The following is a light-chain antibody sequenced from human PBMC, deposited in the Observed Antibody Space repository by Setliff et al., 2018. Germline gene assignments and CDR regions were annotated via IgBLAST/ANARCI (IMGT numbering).Light chain of an antibody. J-gene: IGLJ1*01. Sequence: QSALTQPRSVSGSPGQSVTISCTGTSSDVGGYNYVSWYQQHPGKAPKVMIYDVSKRPSGVPDRFSGSKSGNTASLTISGLQAEDEAEYYCCSYAGIYTYVFGTGTKVTVL. CDR2: DVS. V-gene: IGLV2-11*01. CDR3: CSYAGIYTYV. CDR1: SSDVGGYNY.